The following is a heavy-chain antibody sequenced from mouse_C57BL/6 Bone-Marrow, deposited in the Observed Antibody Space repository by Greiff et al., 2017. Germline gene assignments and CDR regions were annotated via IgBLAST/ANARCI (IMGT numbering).Heavy chain of an antibody. J-gene: IGHJ2*01. CDR3: ARYPLPYYYGSSYCDY. V-gene: IGHV7-3*01. D-gene: IGHD1-1*01. Sequence: DVKLVESGGGLVQPGGSLSLSCAASGFTFTDYYMSWVRQPPGKALEWLGFIRNKANGYTTEYSASVKGRFTISRDNSQSILYLQMNALRAEDSATYDCARYPLPYYYGSSYCDYWGQGTTLTVSS. CDR1: GFTFTDYY. CDR2: IRNKANGYTT.